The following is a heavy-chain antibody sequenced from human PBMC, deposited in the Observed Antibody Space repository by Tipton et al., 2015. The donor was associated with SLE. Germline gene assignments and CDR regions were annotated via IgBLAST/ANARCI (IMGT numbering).Heavy chain of an antibody. CDR3: ARGDMVVVPAAGGGYYYYMDV. Sequence: TLSLTCTVSGVSINSGAYYWSWIRQHPGKGLEWIGYIYYTGTTYYNPSLKSRITISLDTSRNQFSLQLTSVTAADTAVYYCARGDMVVVPAAGGGYYYYMDVGGKGPTVTVSS. CDR2: IYYTGTT. V-gene: IGHV4-31*03. D-gene: IGHD2-2*01. CDR1: GVSINSGAYY. J-gene: IGHJ6*03.